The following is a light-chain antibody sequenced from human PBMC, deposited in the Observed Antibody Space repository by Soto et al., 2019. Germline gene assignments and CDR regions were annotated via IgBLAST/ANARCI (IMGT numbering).Light chain of an antibody. Sequence: QSALTQPASVSGSPGQSITISCTGTSSDVGGYNYVSWYQQHPGKAPKLMIYKVSNRTSGVSNRFSGSKSGNTASLPISGLQAEDEADYYCSSYTSSSTLEFGGGTQLTVL. V-gene: IGLV2-14*01. CDR1: SSDVGGYNY. J-gene: IGLJ2*01. CDR3: SSYTSSSTLE. CDR2: KVS.